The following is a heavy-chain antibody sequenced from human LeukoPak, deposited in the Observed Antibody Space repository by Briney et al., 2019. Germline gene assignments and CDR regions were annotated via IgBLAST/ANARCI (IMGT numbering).Heavy chain of an antibody. CDR1: GGSISSSSYS. Sequence: PSETLSLTCTVSGGSISSSSYSWGWIRQPPGKGLEWIGSIYYSGSTYYNPSLKSRVTISVDTSKNQFSLKLSSVTAADTAVYYCARQPRDYDSSGYYFDYWGQGTLVTVSS. CDR2: IYYSGST. V-gene: IGHV4-39*01. D-gene: IGHD3-22*01. CDR3: ARQPRDYDSSGYYFDY. J-gene: IGHJ4*02.